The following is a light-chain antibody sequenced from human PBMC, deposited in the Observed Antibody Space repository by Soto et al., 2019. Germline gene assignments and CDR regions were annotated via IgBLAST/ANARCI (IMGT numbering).Light chain of an antibody. V-gene: IGKV1-27*01. CDR3: QKYNSAPHP. CDR1: QGINHY. CDR2: ATS. J-gene: IGKJ4*01. Sequence: DIQMTKSASSLSASVGDRVTITCRASQGINHYLAWFQQKPGKVPKLLIYATSTLQSGVPSRFSGSGSGTDFTPTISSLQPEDVATYYCQKYNSAPHPFGGGTKV.